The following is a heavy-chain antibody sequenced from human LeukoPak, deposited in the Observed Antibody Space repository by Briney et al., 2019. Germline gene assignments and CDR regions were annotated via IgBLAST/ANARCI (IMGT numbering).Heavy chain of an antibody. D-gene: IGHD3-22*01. CDR2: INAGNGNT. CDR1: GYTFTSYA. CDR3: ARGRGYYDSSGYYS. V-gene: IGHV1-3*01. J-gene: IGHJ4*02. Sequence: ASVKVSCKASGYTFTSYAMHWVRQAPGQRLEWMGWINAGNGNTKYSQKFQGRVTITRDTSASTAYMELSSLRSEDTAVYYCARGRGYYDSSGYYSWGQGTLVTVSS.